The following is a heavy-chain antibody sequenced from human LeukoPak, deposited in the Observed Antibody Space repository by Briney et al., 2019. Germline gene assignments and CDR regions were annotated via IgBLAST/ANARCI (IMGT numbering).Heavy chain of an antibody. V-gene: IGHV3-33*05. Sequence: GRSLRLSCAASGFTFSSCGMHWVRQAPGKGLEWVAVISYDGSNKYYADSVKGRFTISRDSSKNTLYLQMNSLRAEDTAVYYCARDRMPYSSAFPPYWGQGTLVTVSS. CDR2: ISYDGSNK. CDR1: GFTFSSCG. J-gene: IGHJ4*02. CDR3: ARDRMPYSSAFPPY. D-gene: IGHD6-19*01.